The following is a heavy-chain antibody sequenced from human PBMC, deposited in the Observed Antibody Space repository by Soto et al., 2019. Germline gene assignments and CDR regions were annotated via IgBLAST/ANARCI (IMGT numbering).Heavy chain of an antibody. Sequence: GGSLRLSCVGSGFGFDSFAMSWVRQAPGKGLEWVSGSGGSGGATVYADSVKGRFTISRDNSRNTLYLQMNFLRGGDTAVYYCAKALWFGESSHYFDFWGQGTLVTVSS. CDR1: GFGFDSFA. D-gene: IGHD3-10*01. CDR3: AKALWFGESSHYFDF. CDR2: SGGSGGAT. V-gene: IGHV3-23*01. J-gene: IGHJ4*02.